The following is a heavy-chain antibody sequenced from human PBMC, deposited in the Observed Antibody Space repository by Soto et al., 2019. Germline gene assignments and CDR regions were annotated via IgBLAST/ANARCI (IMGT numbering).Heavy chain of an antibody. CDR1: NGSISSYY. CDR2: IYYSGST. Sequence: SETLSLTCSVSNGSISSYYWSWIRQPPGKGLEWIGYIYYSGSTNYNPSLKSRVTISVDTSKNQFSLSLTSVTAADTAVYYCARDYGYNYGSYRWYDPWGQGTLVTVSS. V-gene: IGHV4-59*01. J-gene: IGHJ5*02. CDR3: ARDYGYNYGSYRWYDP. D-gene: IGHD5-18*01.